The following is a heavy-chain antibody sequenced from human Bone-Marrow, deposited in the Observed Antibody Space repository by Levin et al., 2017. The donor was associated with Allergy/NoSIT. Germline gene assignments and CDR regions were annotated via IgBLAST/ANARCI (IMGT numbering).Heavy chain of an antibody. J-gene: IGHJ4*02. D-gene: IGHD3-3*02. Sequence: GESLKISCVCSGFTFSTYAVAWVRQAPGKGLEWVSVISGDGKTTYYADSAKGRFTISRDSSKNTVYLQLDSLRAEDTAVYHCAKRMSGISDWYSFDNWGQGTLVTVSS. CDR3: AKRMSGISDWYSFDN. CDR2: ISGDGKTT. V-gene: IGHV3-23*01. CDR1: GFTFSTYA.